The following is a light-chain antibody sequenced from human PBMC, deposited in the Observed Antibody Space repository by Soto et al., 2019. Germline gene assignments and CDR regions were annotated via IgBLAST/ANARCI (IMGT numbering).Light chain of an antibody. Sequence: QSALTQAASVSGSPGQSITISCTGTSSDVGGYNYVSWYQHHPGKAPKVMIYDVSNRPSGVSNRFSGSKSGNTASLTISGLQAEDEADYYCSSYTIRSTLVFGGGTKLTVL. V-gene: IGLV2-14*03. CDR2: DVS. CDR1: SSDVGGYNY. J-gene: IGLJ2*01. CDR3: SSYTIRSTLV.